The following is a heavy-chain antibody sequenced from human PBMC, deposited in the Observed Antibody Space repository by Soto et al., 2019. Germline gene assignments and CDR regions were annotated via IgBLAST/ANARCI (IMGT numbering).Heavy chain of an antibody. V-gene: IGHV4-30-2*01. Sequence: TLSLTCAVSGGSLSSGGYSWSWIRQPPGKGLEWIGYIYHSGSTYYNPSLKSRVTISVKRSKNQFSLKLSSVTAADTAVYYCVQTTGWPGFDFWGQGTLVTVSS. D-gene: IGHD6-19*01. J-gene: IGHJ4*02. CDR2: IYHSGST. CDR3: VQTTGWPGFDF. CDR1: GGSLSSGGYS.